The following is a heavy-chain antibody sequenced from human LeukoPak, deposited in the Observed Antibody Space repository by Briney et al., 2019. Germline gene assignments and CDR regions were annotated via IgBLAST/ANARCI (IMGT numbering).Heavy chain of an antibody. Sequence: SETLSLTCTVSGGSISSSSYYWGWIRQPPGKGLEWIGSIYYSGSTYYNPSLKSRVTISVDTSKNQFSLKLSSVTAADTAVYYCARERDPPRDAFDIWGQGTMVTVSS. CDR1: GGSISSSSYY. V-gene: IGHV4-39*07. CDR3: ARERDPPRDAFDI. CDR2: IYYSGST. J-gene: IGHJ3*02.